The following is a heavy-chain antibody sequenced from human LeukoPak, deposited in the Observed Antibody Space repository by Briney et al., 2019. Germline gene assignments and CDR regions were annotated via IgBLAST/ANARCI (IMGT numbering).Heavy chain of an antibody. V-gene: IGHV3-23*01. CDR3: AKEKNGVFEY. J-gene: IGHJ4*02. D-gene: IGHD2-8*01. CDR1: GFPFSTYV. CDR2: ITGSGDTT. Sequence: GGSLRLSCAASGFPFSTYVIHWVRQAPGKGLEWVSLITGSGDTTFYADSVKGRFTISRDNSRSTLSLEMDSLRAEDTAVYYCAKEKNGVFEYWGQGTLVTVSS.